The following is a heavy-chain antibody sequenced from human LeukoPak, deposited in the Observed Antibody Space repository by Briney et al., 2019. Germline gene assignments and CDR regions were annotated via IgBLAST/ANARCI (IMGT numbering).Heavy chain of an antibody. Sequence: PGGSLRLSCAASGFTFSSYGMHWVRQAPGKGLEWVAVIWYDGSNKYYADSVKGRFTISRDNSKNTLYLQMNSLRAEDTAVYYCARAGPDLDYYDSSGHDAFDIWGQGTMVTVSS. CDR3: ARAGPDLDYYDSSGHDAFDI. J-gene: IGHJ3*02. D-gene: IGHD3-22*01. V-gene: IGHV3-33*01. CDR2: IWYDGSNK. CDR1: GFTFSSYG.